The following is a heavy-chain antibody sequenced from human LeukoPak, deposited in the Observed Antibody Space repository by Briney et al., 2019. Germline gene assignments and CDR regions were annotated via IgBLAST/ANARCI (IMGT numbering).Heavy chain of an antibody. CDR2: INPSGGST. J-gene: IGHJ4*02. V-gene: IGHV1-46*01. Sequence: RASVTVSCKASGYTFTSYYMHWVRQAPGQGLEWMGIINPSGGSTSYAQKFQGRVTMTRDTSTSTVYMELSSLRSEDTAVYYCASCIAARRGFDYWGQGTLVTVSS. CDR1: GYTFTSYY. D-gene: IGHD6-6*01. CDR3: ASCIAARRGFDY.